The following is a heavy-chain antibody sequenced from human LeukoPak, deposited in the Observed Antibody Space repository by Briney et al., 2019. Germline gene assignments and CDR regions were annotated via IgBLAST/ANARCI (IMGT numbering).Heavy chain of an antibody. CDR3: ARGLPRNDIVVVVAATVFDY. CDR2: INPNSGGT. Sequence: ASVKVSCKASGYTFTGYYMHWVRQAPGQGLEWMGWINPNSGGTNYAQKFQGRVTMTRDTSISTAYMELSGLRSDDTAVYYCARGLPRNDIVVVVAATVFDYWGQGTLVTVSS. CDR1: GYTFTGYY. D-gene: IGHD2-15*01. V-gene: IGHV1-2*02. J-gene: IGHJ4*02.